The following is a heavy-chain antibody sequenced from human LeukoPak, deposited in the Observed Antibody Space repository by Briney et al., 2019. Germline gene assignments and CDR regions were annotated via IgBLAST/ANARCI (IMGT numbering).Heavy chain of an antibody. Sequence: KASETLSLTCSVSGGSVSSSSYYWSWIRQPPGKGLEWIGYIYYSGSTNYNPSLKSRVTISVDTSKNQFSLKLSSVTAADTAVYYCAGPYYGVYWGQGTLVTVSS. D-gene: IGHD2-21*01. CDR2: IYYSGST. CDR1: GGSVSSSSYY. V-gene: IGHV4-61*01. CDR3: AGPYYGVY. J-gene: IGHJ4*02.